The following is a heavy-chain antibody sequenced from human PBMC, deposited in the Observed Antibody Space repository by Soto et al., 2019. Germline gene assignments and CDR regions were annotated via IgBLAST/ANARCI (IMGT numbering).Heavy chain of an antibody. CDR2: INSDGSST. CDR1: GFTFSIYA. CDR3: AKDHYYDSSGYYYGIDY. V-gene: IGHV3-74*01. D-gene: IGHD3-22*01. J-gene: IGHJ4*02. Sequence: GGSLRLSCSASGFTFSIYAMHWVRQAPGKGLVWVSRINSDGSSTSYADSVKGRFTISRDNSKNTLYLQMNSLRAEDTAVYYCAKDHYYDSSGYYYGIDYWGQGTLVTVPS.